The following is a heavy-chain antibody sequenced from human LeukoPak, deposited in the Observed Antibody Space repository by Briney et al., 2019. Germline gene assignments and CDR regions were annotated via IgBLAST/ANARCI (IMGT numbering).Heavy chain of an antibody. J-gene: IGHJ6*02. Sequence: PGGSLRLSCAASGFTFDDYAMHWVRQAPGKGLEWASLISGDGGSTYYADSVKGRFTISRDNSKNSLYLQMNSLRTEDTALYYCAKDYPGPVLRYFDWLSGVLYYYYYGMDVWGQGTTVTVSS. CDR1: GFTFDDYA. D-gene: IGHD3-9*01. CDR2: ISGDGGST. CDR3: AKDYPGPVLRYFDWLSGVLYYYYYGMDV. V-gene: IGHV3-43*02.